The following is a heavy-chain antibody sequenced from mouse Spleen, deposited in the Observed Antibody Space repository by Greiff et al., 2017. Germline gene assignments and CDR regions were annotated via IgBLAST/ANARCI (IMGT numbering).Heavy chain of an antibody. Sequence: QVQLQQSGAELARPGASVKLSCKASGYTFTSYGISWVKQRTGQGLEWIGEIYPRSGNTYYNEKFKGKATLTADKSSSTAYMELRSLTSEDSAVYFCACSGSRAWFAYWGQGTLVTVSA. CDR1: GYTFTSYG. J-gene: IGHJ3*01. CDR2: IYPRSGNT. V-gene: IGHV1-81*01. CDR3: ACSGSRAWFAY. D-gene: IGHD1-1*01.